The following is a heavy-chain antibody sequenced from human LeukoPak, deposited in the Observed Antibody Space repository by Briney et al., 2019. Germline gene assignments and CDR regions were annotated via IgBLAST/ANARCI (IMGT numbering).Heavy chain of an antibody. CDR3: ARHRCSGGSCYPMNWFDP. Sequence: SVTLSLTCSVSGGSISNYYWSWIRQPPGKGLEWIGYMYYSGSTNYNPSLKSRLTISVDTSKNQFSLKLSSVTAADTAVYYCARHRCSGGSCYPMNWFDPWGQGTLVTVSS. J-gene: IGHJ5*02. V-gene: IGHV4-59*08. D-gene: IGHD2-15*01. CDR1: GGSISNYY. CDR2: MYYSGST.